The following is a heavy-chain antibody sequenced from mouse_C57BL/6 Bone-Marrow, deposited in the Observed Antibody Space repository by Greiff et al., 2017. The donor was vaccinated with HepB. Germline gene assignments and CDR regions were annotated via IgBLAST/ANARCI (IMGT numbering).Heavy chain of an antibody. V-gene: IGHV1-64*01. D-gene: IGHD2-3*01. Sequence: QVQLQQPGAELVKPGASVKLSCKASGYTFTSYWMHWVKQRPGQGLEWIGMIHPNSGSTNYNEKFKSKATLTEDKSSSTAYRQLSSLTSEDSAVYYCFYDGYYSWYFDVWGTGTTVTVSS. CDR2: IHPNSGST. CDR3: FYDGYYSWYFDV. J-gene: IGHJ1*03. CDR1: GYTFTSYW.